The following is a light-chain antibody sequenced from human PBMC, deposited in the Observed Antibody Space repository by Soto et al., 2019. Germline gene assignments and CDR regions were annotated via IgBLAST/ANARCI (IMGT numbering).Light chain of an antibody. Sequence: QSALTQPASVSGSPGQSITIFCSGTSSDVGAYKFVSWYRHHPGKAPQVMIYEVSNRPSGVSNRFSGSKSGNTASLTISGLQPEDEGDYYCSSYTSTSTPWAFGGGTKVTVL. V-gene: IGLV2-14*01. J-gene: IGLJ2*01. CDR2: EVS. CDR1: SSDVGAYKF. CDR3: SSYTSTSTPWA.